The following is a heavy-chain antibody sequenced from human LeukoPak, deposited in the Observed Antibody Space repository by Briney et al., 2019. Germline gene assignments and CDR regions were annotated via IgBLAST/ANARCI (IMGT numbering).Heavy chain of an antibody. V-gene: IGHV3-66*01. CDR2: IYSGGST. CDR3: ARDVSTMVRGVGYVFDY. J-gene: IGHJ4*02. CDR1: GFTVSSNY. Sequence: GGSLRLSCATSGFTVSSNYMSWVRQAPGKGREWVSVIYSGGSTYYADSVKGRFTISRDNSKNTLYLQMNSLRAEDTAVYYCARDVSTMVRGVGYVFDYWGQGTLVTVSS. D-gene: IGHD3-10*01.